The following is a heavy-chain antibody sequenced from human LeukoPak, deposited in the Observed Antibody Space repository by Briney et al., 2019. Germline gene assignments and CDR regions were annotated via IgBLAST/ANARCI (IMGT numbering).Heavy chain of an antibody. CDR1: GFTVSNNY. Sequence: GGSLRLSCAVFGFTVSNNYKNWVRQAPGKGLEWVSVIYSGGNTYYADSVKGRFTISRDNSKNTLYLQMNSLRGEDTAVYYCARSGAAGTFDYWGQGTLVTVSS. V-gene: IGHV3-66*01. D-gene: IGHD6-13*01. CDR3: ARSGAAGTFDY. J-gene: IGHJ4*02. CDR2: IYSGGNT.